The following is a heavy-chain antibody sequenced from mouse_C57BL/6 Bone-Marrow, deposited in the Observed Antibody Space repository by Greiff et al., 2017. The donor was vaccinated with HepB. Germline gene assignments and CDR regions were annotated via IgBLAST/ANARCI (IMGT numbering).Heavy chain of an antibody. CDR3: ARGGWLPLFDY. CDR1: GYSFTSYY. Sequence: QVQLQQSGPELVKPGASVKISCKASGYSFTSYYIHWVKQRPGQGLEWIGWIYPGSGNTKYNEKFKGKATLTADTSSSTAYMQFSSLTSEDSAVYYCARGGWLPLFDYWGQGTTLTVTS. D-gene: IGHD2-3*01. J-gene: IGHJ2*01. V-gene: IGHV1-66*01. CDR2: IYPGSGNT.